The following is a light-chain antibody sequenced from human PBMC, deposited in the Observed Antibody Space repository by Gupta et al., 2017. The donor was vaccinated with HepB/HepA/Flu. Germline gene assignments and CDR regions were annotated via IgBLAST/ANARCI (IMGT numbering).Light chain of an antibody. CDR2: RAS. J-gene: IGKJ5*01. CDR3: QRSNRFPLT. Sequence: IQMTQSPSSVSASVGDRVTITCRASQGISNWLAWFQQKPGKAPNLLIYRASTLQTGVPSRFSGGRSGTDFTLTINSLQPEDSATYYCQRSNRFPLTFGQGTQVQI. CDR1: QGISNW. V-gene: IGKV1-12*01.